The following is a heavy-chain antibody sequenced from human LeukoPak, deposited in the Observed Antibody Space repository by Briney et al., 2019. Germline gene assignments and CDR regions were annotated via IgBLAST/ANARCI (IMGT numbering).Heavy chain of an antibody. J-gene: IGHJ4*02. CDR1: GFTFSTYW. D-gene: IGHD6-13*01. CDR3: ARGSAGNDY. CDR2: IKQDGSEK. V-gene: IGHV3-7*01. Sequence: GGSLRLSCAASGFTFSTYWMSWVRQAPGKGLEWVANIKQDGSEKYYVDSVKGRFTISRDNAKNSLYLKMNSLRAEDTAMYYWARGSAGNDYWGQGTLVNVSS.